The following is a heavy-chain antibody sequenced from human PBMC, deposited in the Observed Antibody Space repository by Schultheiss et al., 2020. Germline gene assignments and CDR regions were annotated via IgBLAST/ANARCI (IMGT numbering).Heavy chain of an antibody. CDR3: ARSGKKRSLGGLVYFDY. J-gene: IGHJ4*02. CDR1: GYTFTGYY. Sequence: ASVKVSCKASGYTFTGYYMHWVRQAPGQGLEWMGWINPNSGGTNYAQKFQGRVTMTRDTSISTAYMELSRLRSDDTAVYYCARSGKKRSLGGLVYFDYWGQGTLVTVSS. V-gene: IGHV1-2*02. D-gene: IGHD4-23*01. CDR2: INPNSGGT.